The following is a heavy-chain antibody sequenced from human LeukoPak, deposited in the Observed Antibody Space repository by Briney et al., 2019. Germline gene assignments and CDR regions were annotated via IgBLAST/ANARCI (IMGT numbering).Heavy chain of an antibody. CDR3: ARQILTGTARDYPDY. V-gene: IGHV4-39*01. Sequence: PSETLSLTCTVSGGSVSSNNYYWGWIRQPPGKGLEWTGSISYSGSTYYNPSLKSRVTISVDTSKNQFSLKLTSVTAADTAVYYCARQILTGTARDYPDYWGQGTLVTVSS. D-gene: IGHD1-20*01. J-gene: IGHJ4*02. CDR1: GGSVSSNNYY. CDR2: ISYSGST.